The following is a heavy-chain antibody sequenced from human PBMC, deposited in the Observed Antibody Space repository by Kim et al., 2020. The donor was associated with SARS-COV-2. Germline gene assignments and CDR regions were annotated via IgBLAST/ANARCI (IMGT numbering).Heavy chain of an antibody. CDR1: GGSISSSDYY. Sequence: SETLSLTCTVSGGSISSSDYYWGWIRQPPGKGLEWIGNIYYSGSTYYNPSLKSRVTISLDTSKNQFSLKLYSVTAADTAVYYCARDRITMVRGLPNNWFDTWGQGTMVTVSS. CDR3: ARDRITMVRGLPNNWFDT. V-gene: IGHV4-39*07. CDR2: IYYSGST. D-gene: IGHD3-10*01. J-gene: IGHJ5*02.